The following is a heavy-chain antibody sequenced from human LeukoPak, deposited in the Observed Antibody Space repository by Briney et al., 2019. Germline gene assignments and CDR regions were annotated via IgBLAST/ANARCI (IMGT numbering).Heavy chain of an antibody. V-gene: IGHV4-34*01. CDR1: GGSFSGYY. J-gene: IGHJ4*02. CDR2: INHSGST. CDR3: ASRVGAAPFDY. D-gene: IGHD2-15*01. Sequence: PSETLSLTCAVYGGSFSGYYWSWIRQPPGKGLEWIGEINHSGSTNYNPSLKSRVTISVDTSKNQFSLKLSSVTAADTAVYYCASRVGAAPFDYWGQGTLVTVSS.